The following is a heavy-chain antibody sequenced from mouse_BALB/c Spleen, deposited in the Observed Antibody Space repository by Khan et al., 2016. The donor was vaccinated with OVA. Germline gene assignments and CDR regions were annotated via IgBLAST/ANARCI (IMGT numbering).Heavy chain of an antibody. Sequence: EVQLQESGPGLVKPSQSLSLTCTVTGYSITSGYAWNWIRQFPGNKLEWMGYISYSGVTNYTPSLKSRISITRDTSKNQFFLQLNCVTTEDTATYYWAIANDYGYYFDYWGQGTTLTVSS. CDR1: GYSITSGYA. V-gene: IGHV3-2*02. CDR2: ISYSGVT. J-gene: IGHJ2*01. CDR3: AIANDYGYYFDY. D-gene: IGHD1-1*01.